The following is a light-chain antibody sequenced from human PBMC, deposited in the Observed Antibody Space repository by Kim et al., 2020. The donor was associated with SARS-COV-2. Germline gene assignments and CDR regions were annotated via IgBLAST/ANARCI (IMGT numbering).Light chain of an antibody. CDR2: GAS. J-gene: IGKJ2*01. CDR1: QSVSSSY. CDR3: QQYGSPPGT. Sequence: SPGERATLYCRASQSVSSSYLAWYQQKPGQAPRLLIYGASSRATGIPDRFSGSGSGTDFTLTISRLEPEDFAVYYCQQYGSPPGTFGQGTKLEI. V-gene: IGKV3-20*01.